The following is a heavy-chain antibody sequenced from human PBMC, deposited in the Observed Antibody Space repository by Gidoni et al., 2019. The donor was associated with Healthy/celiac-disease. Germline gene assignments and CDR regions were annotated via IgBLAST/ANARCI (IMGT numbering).Heavy chain of an antibody. Sequence: QVQLVESGGGVVQPGRSLRLSCVASGFTFSSYAMHWVRQAPGKGLEWVAVISYDGSNKYYADSVKGRFTISRDNSKNTLYLQMNSLRAEDTAVYYCARDFGAVAGLYYFDYWGQGTLVTVSS. CDR2: ISYDGSNK. CDR3: ARDFGAVAGLYYFDY. CDR1: GFTFSSYA. J-gene: IGHJ4*02. D-gene: IGHD6-19*01. V-gene: IGHV3-30-3*01.